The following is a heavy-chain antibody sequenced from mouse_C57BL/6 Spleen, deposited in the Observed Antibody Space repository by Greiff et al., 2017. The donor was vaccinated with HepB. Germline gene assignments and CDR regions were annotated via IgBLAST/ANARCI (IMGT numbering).Heavy chain of an antibody. V-gene: IGHV5-17*01. Sequence: EVKLMESGGGLVKPGGSLKLSCAASGFTFSDYGMHWVRQAPEKGLEWVAYISSGSSTIYYADTVKGRFTISRDNAKNTLFLQMTSLRSEDTAMYYCARTFYYSNFYFDYWGQGTTLTVSS. J-gene: IGHJ2*01. CDR1: GFTFSDYG. CDR3: ARTFYYSNFYFDY. CDR2: ISSGSSTI. D-gene: IGHD2-5*01.